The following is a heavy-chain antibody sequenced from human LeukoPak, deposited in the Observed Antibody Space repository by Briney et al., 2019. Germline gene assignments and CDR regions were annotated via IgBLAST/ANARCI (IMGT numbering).Heavy chain of an antibody. CDR1: GFTFSDYY. CDR2: ISSSGSTI. J-gene: IGHJ4*02. D-gene: IGHD6-13*01. V-gene: IGHV3-11*04. CDR3: KSGGAAPGSFDN. Sequence: GGSLRLSCAASGFTFSDYYMSWIRQAPGKGLEWVSYISSSGSTIYYADSVKGRFTISRDNAKSSLYLQLNSLRVEDTAVYYCKSGGAAPGSFDNWGQGTLVTVSP.